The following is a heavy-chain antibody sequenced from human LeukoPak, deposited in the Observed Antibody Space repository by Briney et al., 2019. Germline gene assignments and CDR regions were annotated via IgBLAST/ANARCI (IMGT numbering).Heavy chain of an antibody. V-gene: IGHV4-38-2*02. CDR3: ARVNPPVATFDY. J-gene: IGHJ4*02. CDR2: ISHSTTT. CDR1: GYSISSTFY. Sequence: SETLSLTCNVSGYSISSTFYGAWIRQPPGKGLEWIATISHSTTTYYTPSLKSRLTMSMDTSKNQFSLKLRAVNVADTAVYYCARVNPPVATFDYWGQGTLVSVSS. D-gene: IGHD2-21*01.